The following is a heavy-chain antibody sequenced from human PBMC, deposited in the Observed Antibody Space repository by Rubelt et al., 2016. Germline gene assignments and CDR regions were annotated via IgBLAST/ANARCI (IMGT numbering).Heavy chain of an antibody. CDR1: GYTFTSYA. J-gene: IGHJ2*01. CDR2: INAGNGST. Sequence: QVQLVQSGAEVKKPGASVKVSCTASGYTFTSYAMHWVRQSPGQRLEWLGWINAGNGSTKYSQKFQGRVTITRDTSASTAYMELSSLRSDDTAVYYCARSKDTAMVTDADWYFDLWGRGTLVTVSS. D-gene: IGHD5-18*01. V-gene: IGHV1-3*01. CDR3: ARSKDTAMVTDADWYFDL.